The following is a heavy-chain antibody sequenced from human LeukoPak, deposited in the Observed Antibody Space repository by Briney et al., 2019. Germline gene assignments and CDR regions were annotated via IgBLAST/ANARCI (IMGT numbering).Heavy chain of an antibody. V-gene: IGHV3-21*01. CDR1: GFTFSSYS. D-gene: IGHD6-19*01. J-gene: IGHJ4*02. CDR2: ISSIGTYI. CDR3: ARRYSSGWYDY. Sequence: GGSLRLSCAASGFTFSSYSMNWVRQAPGKGLEWVSSISSIGTYIYYADPVKGRFTISRDNARNSLYLQMNSLRAEDTAVYYCARRYSSGWYDYWGQGTLVTVSS.